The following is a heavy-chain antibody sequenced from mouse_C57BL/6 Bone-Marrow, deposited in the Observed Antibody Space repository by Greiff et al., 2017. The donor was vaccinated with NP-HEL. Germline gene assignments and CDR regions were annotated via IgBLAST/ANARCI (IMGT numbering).Heavy chain of an antibody. CDR1: GYTFTSYW. V-gene: IGHV1-55*01. CDR3: ARGTTLVAHYFDY. D-gene: IGHD1-1*01. Sequence: VQLQQSGAELVKPGASVKMSCKASGYTFTSYWITWVKQRPGQGLEWIGDIYPGSGSTNYNEKFKSKATLTVDTSSSTAYMQHSSLTSEDSAVYICARGTTLVAHYFDYWGQGTPLTDSS. J-gene: IGHJ2*01. CDR2: IYPGSGST.